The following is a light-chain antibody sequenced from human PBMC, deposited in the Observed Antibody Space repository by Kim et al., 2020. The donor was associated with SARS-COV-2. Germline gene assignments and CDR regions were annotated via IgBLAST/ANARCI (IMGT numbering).Light chain of an antibody. V-gene: IGKV3-11*01. J-gene: IGKJ4*01. CDR1: QSVGKY. CDR2: NAS. CDR3: QEGNSWPLT. Sequence: FAPGERATRSCRASQSVGKYLAWYKQKSGQAPRLLIYNASNRATGIPARFSGSGSGTDFTLTISSLEPEDFAVYYCQEGNSWPLTFGGGTKVDIK.